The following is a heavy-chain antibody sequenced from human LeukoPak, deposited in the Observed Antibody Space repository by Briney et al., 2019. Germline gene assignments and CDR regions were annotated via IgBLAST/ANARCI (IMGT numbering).Heavy chain of an antibody. J-gene: IGHJ3*02. CDR3: ARDLRNYPDAFDI. D-gene: IGHD3-16*02. CDR1: GGSISSSSYY. V-gene: IGHV4-39*07. CDR2: IYYSGST. Sequence: MSSETLSLTCTVSGGSISSSSYYWGWIRQPPGKGLEWIGSIYYSGSTYYNPSLKSRVTISVDTSKNQFSLKLSSVTAADTAVYYCARDLRNYPDAFDIWGQGTMVTASS.